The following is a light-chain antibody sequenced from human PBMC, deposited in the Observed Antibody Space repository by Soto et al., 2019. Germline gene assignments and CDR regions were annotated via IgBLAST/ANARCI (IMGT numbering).Light chain of an antibody. V-gene: IGLV2-11*01. CDR2: DVN. CDR3: CSYAGTYTRV. CDR1: SSDVANYNY. Sequence: QLVLTQPRSVSGSPGQSVTISCTRTSSDVANYNYVSWYQQHPGKAPKLMIYDVNKRPSGVPYRFSGSKSGNTASLTISGLQAEDEADYYWCSYAGTYTRVFGTGTKLTVL. J-gene: IGLJ1*01.